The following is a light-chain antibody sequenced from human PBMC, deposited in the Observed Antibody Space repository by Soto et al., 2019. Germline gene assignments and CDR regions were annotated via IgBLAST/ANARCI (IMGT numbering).Light chain of an antibody. J-gene: IGKJ1*01. CDR1: QSIDTW. CDR3: QQLNGSPWT. CDR2: KAS. V-gene: IGKV1-5*03. Sequence: DIQMTQSPSTLSASVGDRVTITCRASQSIDTWLAWHQQKPGRAPKLLISKASSLESGVPSRFSGSRSGTDYTLTIASLQPEDFATYYCQQLNGSPWTFGQGTKVDI.